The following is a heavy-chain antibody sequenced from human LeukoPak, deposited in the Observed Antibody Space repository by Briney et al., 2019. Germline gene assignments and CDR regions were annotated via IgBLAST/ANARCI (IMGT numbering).Heavy chain of an antibody. CDR2: ISSSSYI. D-gene: IGHD6-19*01. CDR3: ARSTDSSGWFGDY. CDR1: GFTFSSYS. V-gene: IGHV3-21*01. Sequence: GGSLRLSCAASGFTFSSYSMNWVRQAPGKGLEWVSSISSSSYIYYADSVKGRFTISRDNAKNSLYLQMNSLRAEDTAVYYCARSTDSSGWFGDYWGQGTLVTVSS. J-gene: IGHJ4*02.